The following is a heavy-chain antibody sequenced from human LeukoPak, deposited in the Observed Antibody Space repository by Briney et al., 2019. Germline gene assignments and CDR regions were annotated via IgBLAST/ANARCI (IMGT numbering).Heavy chain of an antibody. CDR3: AKSPRGVVGYCSGGSCKYTSGNYFDY. D-gene: IGHD2-15*01. Sequence: GGSLRLSCTASGFIFSTSWMTWGRQAPGKGLEWVANINLDGSEKYYVDSVKGRFTISRDNAKNSLYLQMNSLRAEDTAVYYCAKSPRGVVGYCSGGSCKYTSGNYFDYWGQGTLVTVSS. CDR1: GFIFSTSW. CDR2: INLDGSEK. V-gene: IGHV3-7*03. J-gene: IGHJ4*02.